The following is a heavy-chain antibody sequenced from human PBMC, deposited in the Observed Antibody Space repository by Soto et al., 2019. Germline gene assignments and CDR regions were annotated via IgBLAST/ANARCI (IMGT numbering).Heavy chain of an antibody. V-gene: IGHV3-30-3*01. CDR3: ARAGDFNDSYFGLDV. CDR1: GFTFSNYP. Sequence: GGSLRLSCAASGFTFSNYPSHWVRQAPGKGLEWVAITSYDGTNKYYADSVKGRFTISRDNSKSTLYLQMNSLRTEDTAVYFCARAGDFNDSYFGLDVWGQGTTVTVSS. CDR2: TSYDGTNK. J-gene: IGHJ6*02.